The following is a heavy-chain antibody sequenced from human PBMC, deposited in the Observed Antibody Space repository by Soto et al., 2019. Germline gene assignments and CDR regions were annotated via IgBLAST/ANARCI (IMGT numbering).Heavy chain of an antibody. Sequence: SETLSLTCTVSGGSISSYYWSWIRQPPGKGLEWIGYIYYSGSTNYNPSLKSRVTISVDTSKNQFSLKLSSVTAADTAVYYCARAERATQFDYWGQGTLVTVSS. D-gene: IGHD2-15*01. CDR2: IYYSGST. CDR3: ARAERATQFDY. V-gene: IGHV4-59*01. CDR1: GGSISSYY. J-gene: IGHJ4*02.